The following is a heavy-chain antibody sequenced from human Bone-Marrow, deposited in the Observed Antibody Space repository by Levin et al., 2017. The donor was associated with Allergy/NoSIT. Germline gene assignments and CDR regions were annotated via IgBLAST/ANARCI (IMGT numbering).Heavy chain of an antibody. V-gene: IGHV3-23*01. CDR1: GFTSNIYV. D-gene: IGHD4-11*01. CDR2: ITDDGGT. CDR3: AKSMTPTTRFGMDV. Sequence: GGSLRLSCVASGFTSNIYVMRWVRQAPGKGLEWVSSITDDGGTYYGDSVKGRFTITRDNSKNTLYLQITSLRAEDTAVYYCAKSMTPTTRFGMDVWGTGTTVTVA. J-gene: IGHJ6*03.